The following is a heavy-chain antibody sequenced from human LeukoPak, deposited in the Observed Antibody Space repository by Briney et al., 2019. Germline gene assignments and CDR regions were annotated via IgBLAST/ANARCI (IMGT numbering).Heavy chain of an antibody. CDR3: ARASRFCSGSTCHDY. D-gene: IGHD2-2*01. Sequence: ASVKVSCKASGYTFINYGIAWVRQAPGQGLEWMGWISVHNGNTNYAQMLQGRVTMTTDTSTSTAYMELRSLRYDDTAVYYCARASRFCSGSTCHDYWGQGTLVTVSS. J-gene: IGHJ4*02. V-gene: IGHV1-18*01. CDR1: GYTFINYG. CDR2: ISVHNGNT.